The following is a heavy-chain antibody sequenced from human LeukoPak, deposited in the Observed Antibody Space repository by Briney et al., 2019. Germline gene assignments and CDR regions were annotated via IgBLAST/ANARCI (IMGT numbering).Heavy chain of an antibody. V-gene: IGHV4-34*01. CDR1: GGSFSGYY. Sequence: SETLSLTCAVYGGSFSGYYWSWIRQPPGRGLEWIGEINHSGSTNYNPSLKSRVTISVDTSKNQFSLKLSSVTAADTAVYYCASYVELDVWGKGTTVTISS. D-gene: IGHD1-1*01. CDR3: ASYVELDV. J-gene: IGHJ6*04. CDR2: INHSGST.